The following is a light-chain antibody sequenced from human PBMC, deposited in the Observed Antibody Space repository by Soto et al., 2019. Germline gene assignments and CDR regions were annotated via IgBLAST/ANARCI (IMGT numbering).Light chain of an antibody. V-gene: IGLV2-14*02. CDR3: SSSTTSSTLV. J-gene: IGLJ1*01. CDR2: EVS. Sequence: QSVLAQPASVSGSPGQSITISCTGTSSDIGNFRLVSWYQQHPGKVPKVVMFEVSNRPSGVSNRFSGSKSGNTASLTISGLQAEDEADYYCSSSTTSSTLVFGTGTKVTVL. CDR1: SSDIGNFRL.